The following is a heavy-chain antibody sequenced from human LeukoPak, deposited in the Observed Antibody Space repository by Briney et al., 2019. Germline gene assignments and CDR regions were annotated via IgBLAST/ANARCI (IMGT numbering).Heavy chain of an antibody. CDR1: GFDVSTMW. V-gene: IGHV3-66*02. Sequence: GGSLRLSCAASGFDVSTMWMIWVRQAPGKGLEWISVLAGDDRTHYADSVKGRFSISRDNLKNTIYLQMSSLRVEDTALYYCAKDLHNYGLDVWGQGTTVTVSS. CDR3: AKDLHNYGLDV. CDR2: LAGDDRT. J-gene: IGHJ6*02.